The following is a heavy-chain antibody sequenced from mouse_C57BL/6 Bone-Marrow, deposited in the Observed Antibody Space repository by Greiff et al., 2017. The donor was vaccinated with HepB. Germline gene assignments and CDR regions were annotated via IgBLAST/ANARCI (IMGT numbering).Heavy chain of an antibody. J-gene: IGHJ2*01. CDR3: ARSGFPGY. CDR2: IDPSDSYT. CDR1: GYTFTSYW. Sequence: QVQLQQPGAELVMPGASVKLSCKASGYTFTSYWMHWVKQRPGQGLEWIGEIDPSDSYTNYNQKFKGKSTLTVDKSSSTAYMQLSSLTSEDSAVYYCARSGFPGYWGQGTTLTVAS. V-gene: IGHV1-69*01.